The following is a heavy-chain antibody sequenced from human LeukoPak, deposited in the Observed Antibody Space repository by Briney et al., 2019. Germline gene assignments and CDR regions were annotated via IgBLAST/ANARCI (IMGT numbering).Heavy chain of an antibody. CDR1: GVIFRRAA. CDR3: AKDIQLST. J-gene: IGHJ3*01. V-gene: IGHV3-23*01. Sequence: PGGSLRLSCAVSGVIFRRAAMTWVRQAPGKGLEWVSLISSSGNNAYYADSVKGRFTISRDNSKNTLSLQMNSLKVEDTAIYYCAKDIQLSTWGLGTRVTVSS. CDR2: ISSSGNNA. D-gene: IGHD5-24*01.